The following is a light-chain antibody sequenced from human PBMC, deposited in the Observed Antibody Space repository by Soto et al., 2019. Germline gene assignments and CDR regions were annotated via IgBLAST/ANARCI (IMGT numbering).Light chain of an antibody. J-gene: IGLJ3*02. CDR1: NIGSKN. CDR2: RDS. CDR3: QLWDSTTGV. Sequence: SYELTQPLSVSVALGQTARITCGGKNIGSKNVHWYQQKPGQAPVLVIYRDSNRPSEIPERFSGSNSGNTATLTISRAQAGDEADYYCQLWDSTTGVFGGGTKVTVL. V-gene: IGLV3-9*01.